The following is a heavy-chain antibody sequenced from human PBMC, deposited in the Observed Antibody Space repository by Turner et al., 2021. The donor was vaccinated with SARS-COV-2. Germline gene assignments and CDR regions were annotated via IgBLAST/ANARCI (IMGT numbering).Heavy chain of an antibody. Sequence: QLQLQASGPGLVKPSETLSLTCTVSGGSISSSSYYWGWIRQPPGKGLEWIGNIKYSGRTYYNTSIKSRVTITVDTSKNQFSLKLSSETATETAVYDCARRLVVQGKDDYSYYYGMDVWGQGTTVTVSS. CDR1: GGSISSSSYY. CDR2: IKYSGRT. V-gene: IGHV4-39*01. CDR3: ARRLVVQGKDDYSYYYGMDV. J-gene: IGHJ6*02. D-gene: IGHD3-22*01.